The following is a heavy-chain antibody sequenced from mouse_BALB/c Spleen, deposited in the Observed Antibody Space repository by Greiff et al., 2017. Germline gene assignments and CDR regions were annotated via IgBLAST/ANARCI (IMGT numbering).Heavy chain of an antibody. CDR2: IDPENGDT. CDR3: SLDSSGHY. D-gene: IGHD3-2*01. CDR1: GFNIKDYY. Sequence: VQLKESGAELVRSGASVKLSCTASGFNIKDYYMHWVKQRPEQGLEWIGWIDPENGDTEYAPKFQGKATMTADTSSNTAYLQLSSLTSEDTAVYYCSLDSSGHYWGQGTTLTVSS. V-gene: IGHV14-4*02. J-gene: IGHJ2*01.